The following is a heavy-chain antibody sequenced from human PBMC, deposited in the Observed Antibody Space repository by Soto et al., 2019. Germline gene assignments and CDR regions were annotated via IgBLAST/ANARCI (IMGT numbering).Heavy chain of an antibody. J-gene: IGHJ6*02. V-gene: IGHV3-11*06. CDR1: GFTVSDYY. D-gene: IGHD3-16*01. CDR3: ARAWITETYAMDV. CDR2: ISSSSYT. Sequence: GGSLRLSCAASGFTVSDYYMSWIRQAPGKGLEWVSYISSSSYTNYADSVKGRFTISRDNAKNSLYLQMNSLRAEDTAVYYCARAWITETYAMDVWGQGTTVTVSS.